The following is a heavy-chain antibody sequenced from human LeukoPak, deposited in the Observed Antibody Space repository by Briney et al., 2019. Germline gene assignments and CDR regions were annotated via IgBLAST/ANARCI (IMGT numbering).Heavy chain of an antibody. CDR3: ASIRDGYNEGDWFDP. CDR2: IGGSGGST. V-gene: IGHV3-23*01. CDR1: GFTSSSYV. D-gene: IGHD5-24*01. Sequence: PGGSLRLSCVASGFTSSSYVKSWVRQAPGKGLEWVSGIGGSGGSTYYADSVKGRFTISRDNSKNTLYLQMNSLRAEDTAVYYCASIRDGYNEGDWFDPWGQGTLVTVSS. J-gene: IGHJ5*02.